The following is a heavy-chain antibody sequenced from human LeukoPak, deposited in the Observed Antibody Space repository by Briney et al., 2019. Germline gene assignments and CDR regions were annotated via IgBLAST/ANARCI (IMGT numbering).Heavy chain of an antibody. V-gene: IGHV3-30*18. CDR1: GFNFRAYW. CDR2: ISYDGSNK. J-gene: IGHJ3*02. CDR3: AKDPGSDGAFDI. Sequence: GGSLRLSCTTSGFNFRAYWMGWVRQAPGKGLEWVAVISYDGSNKYYADSVKGRFTISRDNSKNTLYLQMNSLRAEDTAVYYCAKDPGSDGAFDIWGQGTMVTVSS. D-gene: IGHD2-21*02.